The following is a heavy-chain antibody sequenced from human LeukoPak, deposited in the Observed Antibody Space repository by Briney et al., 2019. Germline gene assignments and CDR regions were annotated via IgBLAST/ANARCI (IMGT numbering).Heavy chain of an antibody. J-gene: IGHJ3*02. CDR1: GFTFSPDD. CDR3: AKLGPQRRNDAFDI. Sequence: GGSLRLSCAASGFTFSPDDMHWVRQAPGKGLEWLASIRYDGDNKYYADSVKGRFTISRDNSKNTLYLQMDSLRAEDTAVYYCAKLGPQRRNDAFDIWGQGTMVTVSP. CDR2: IRYDGDNK. D-gene: IGHD1-14*01. V-gene: IGHV3-30*02.